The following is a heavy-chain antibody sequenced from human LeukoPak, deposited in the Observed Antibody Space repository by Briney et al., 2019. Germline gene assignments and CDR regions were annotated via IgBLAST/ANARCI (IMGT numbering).Heavy chain of an antibody. V-gene: IGHV3-7*01. J-gene: IGHJ4*02. CDR3: ARGGIVVVVAAYFDY. Sequence: SGGSLRLSCAASGFSFSSYWMSWVRQAPGKGLEWVANIKQDGSEKYYVDSVKGRFTISRDNAKNSLYLQMNSLRAEDTAVYYCARGGIVVVVAAYFDYWGQGTLVTVSS. CDR2: IKQDGSEK. CDR1: GFSFSSYW. D-gene: IGHD2-15*01.